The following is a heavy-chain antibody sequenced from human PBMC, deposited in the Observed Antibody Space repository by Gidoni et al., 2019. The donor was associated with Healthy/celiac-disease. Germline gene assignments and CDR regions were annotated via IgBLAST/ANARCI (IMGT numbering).Heavy chain of an antibody. Sequence: VQLVESGGGLIQPGGSLRLSCAASGFTVSSNYMSWVRQAPGKGLEWVSVIYSGGSTYYADSVKGRFTISRDKSKNTLYLQMNSLRAEDTAVYYCARAAYCSSTSCYAGAFDIWGQGTMVTVSS. CDR3: ARAAYCSSTSCYAGAFDI. CDR2: IYSGGST. D-gene: IGHD2-2*01. CDR1: GFTVSSNY. J-gene: IGHJ3*02. V-gene: IGHV3-53*01.